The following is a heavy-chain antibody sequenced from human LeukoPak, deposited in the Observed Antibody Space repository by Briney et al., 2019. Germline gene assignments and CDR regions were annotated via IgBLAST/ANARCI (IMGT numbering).Heavy chain of an antibody. V-gene: IGHV3-23*01. CDR2: INDSGENT. CDR1: GSVFGSYV. CDR3: AKAWPELRDDS. Sequence: GGSLRLSCSAFGSVFGSYVLFWFRQAPGKGLEWVSGINDSGENTNYGDSVKGRFTVSRDNSKNSLFLQMNSLRAEDTAVYYCAKAWPELRDDSWGQGTLVTVSS. D-gene: IGHD1-26*01. J-gene: IGHJ4*02.